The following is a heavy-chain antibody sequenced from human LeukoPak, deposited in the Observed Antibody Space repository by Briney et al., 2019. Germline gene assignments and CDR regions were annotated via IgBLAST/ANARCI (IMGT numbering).Heavy chain of an antibody. Sequence: PGGSLRLSCVASGFTYSGYWMHWIQQPPGKVLEWIGYIYYSGSTNYNPSLKSRVTISVDTSKNQFSLKLSSVTAADTAVYYCARASPSWVFDYWGQGTLVTVSS. CDR2: IYYSGST. D-gene: IGHD7-27*01. CDR3: ARASPSWVFDY. CDR1: GFTYSGYW. J-gene: IGHJ4*02. V-gene: IGHV4-59*01.